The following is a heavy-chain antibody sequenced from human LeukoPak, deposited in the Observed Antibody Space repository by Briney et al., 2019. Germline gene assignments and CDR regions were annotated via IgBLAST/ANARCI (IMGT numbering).Heavy chain of an antibody. Sequence: GGSLRLSCAASGFTFSSYGMSWVRQAPGKGLEWVSAISGSGGSTYYADSVKGRFTISRDNSKNTLYLQMNSLRAEDTAVYNCAKGYYGSGSYYNPLGYWGQGTLVTVSS. CDR1: GFTFSSYG. V-gene: IGHV3-23*01. D-gene: IGHD3-10*01. CDR3: AKGYYGSGSYYNPLGY. CDR2: ISGSGGST. J-gene: IGHJ4*02.